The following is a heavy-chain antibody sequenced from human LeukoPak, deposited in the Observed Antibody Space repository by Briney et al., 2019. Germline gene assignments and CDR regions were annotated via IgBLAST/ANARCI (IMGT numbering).Heavy chain of an antibody. CDR1: GFTFSSYG. CDR3: AKEGYCSSTSCPFFDY. Sequence: GGSLRPSCAASGFTFSSYGMHWVRQAPGKGLEWVAFIRYDGSNKYYADSVKGRFTISRDNSKNTLYLQMNSLRAEDTAVYYCAKEGYCSSTSCPFFDYWGQGTLVTVSS. CDR2: IRYDGSNK. V-gene: IGHV3-30*02. J-gene: IGHJ4*02. D-gene: IGHD2-2*01.